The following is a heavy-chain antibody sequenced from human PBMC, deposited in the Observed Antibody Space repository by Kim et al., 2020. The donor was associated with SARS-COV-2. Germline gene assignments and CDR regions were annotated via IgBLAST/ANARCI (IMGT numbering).Heavy chain of an antibody. CDR3: ARHRLVAGFDF. CDR2: IFPDDSRT. Sequence: GESLKISCKASGYKFTSYWIVWVRQMPGKGLEWMGIIFPDDSRTTYSPSFQGRVTISVDNSIATAYLQLNRLNASDSAMYYCARHRLVAGFDFWVQG. D-gene: IGHD2-15*01. CDR1: GYKFTSYW. V-gene: IGHV5-51*01. J-gene: IGHJ4*02.